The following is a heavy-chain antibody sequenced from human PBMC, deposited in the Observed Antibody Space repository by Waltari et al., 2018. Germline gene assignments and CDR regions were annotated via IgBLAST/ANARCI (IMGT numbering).Heavy chain of an antibody. J-gene: IGHJ4*02. Sequence: EVDLVQSGGGLVQPGRSLTLSCRGSGFPFRAHGSSWFRQAPGKGLDGGGFSRPQAYIDPTKYAAPVRGRFHISRDDSESIAYLQMNSLKKEDTAVYYCAKSLDATTMTASDYWGQGTLVTVSS. CDR3: AKSLDATTMTASDY. V-gene: IGHV3-49*03. CDR1: GFPFRAHG. CDR2: SRPQAYIDPT.